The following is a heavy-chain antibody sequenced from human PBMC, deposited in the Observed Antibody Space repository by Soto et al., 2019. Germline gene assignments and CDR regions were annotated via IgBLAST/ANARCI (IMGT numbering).Heavy chain of an antibody. CDR3: AKDIGYCSSTSCYGVYYYYYGMDV. Sequence: PGGSLRLSCAASGFTFSSYGMHWVRQAPGKGLEWVAVISYDGSNKYYADSVEGRFTISRDNSKNTLYLQMNSLRAEDTAVYYCAKDIGYCSSTSCYGVYYYYYGMDVWGQGTTVTVSS. J-gene: IGHJ6*02. D-gene: IGHD2-2*01. CDR2: ISYDGSNK. V-gene: IGHV3-30*18. CDR1: GFTFSSYG.